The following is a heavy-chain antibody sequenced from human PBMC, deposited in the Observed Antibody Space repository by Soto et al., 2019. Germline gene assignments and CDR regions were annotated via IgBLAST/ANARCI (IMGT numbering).Heavy chain of an antibody. D-gene: IGHD2-15*01. CDR2: IHTSSDYI. CDR3: ARDNFGRLLYYGKDV. V-gene: IGHV3-21*01. CDR1: GFTFSSYT. J-gene: IGHJ6*02. Sequence: GGSLRLSCEGSGFTFSSYTMNWVRQAPGKGLEWVSSIHTSSDYIYYADSVRGRFTISRDNAKNSVYLQMNSLRAEDTAVYYCARDNFGRLLYYGKDVWGQGPTVTVSS.